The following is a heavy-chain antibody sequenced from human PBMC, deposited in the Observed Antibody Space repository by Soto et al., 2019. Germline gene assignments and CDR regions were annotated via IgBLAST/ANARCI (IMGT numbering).Heavy chain of an antibody. CDR2: INHSGST. CDR1: SGSFSDYY. D-gene: IGHD2-2*02. Sequence: QVQLQQWGAGLLKPSETLSLSCAVYSGSFSDYYWSWIRQPPGKGLEWIGEINHSGSTNYNPSLKSRVTMSVDTSNKQFSLKLTSVPAADTAVYYCASRGGYCRSTSCYSPFDPWGQVTPVTVSS. J-gene: IGHJ5*02. V-gene: IGHV4-34*01. CDR3: ASRGGYCRSTSCYSPFDP.